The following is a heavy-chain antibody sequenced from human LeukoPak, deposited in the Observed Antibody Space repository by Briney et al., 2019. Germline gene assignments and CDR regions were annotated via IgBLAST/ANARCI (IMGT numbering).Heavy chain of an antibody. J-gene: IGHJ4*02. CDR2: MNPNSGNT. V-gene: IGHV1-8*03. Sequence: ASVKVSRKASGYTFTSYDINWVRQTTGQGLEWMGWMNPNSGNTGYAQKFQGRVTLTGNTSISTAYMELSSLRSEDTAVYYCARRQYGSGSPLYYWGQGTLVTVSS. D-gene: IGHD3-10*01. CDR1: GYTFTSYD. CDR3: ARRQYGSGSPLYY.